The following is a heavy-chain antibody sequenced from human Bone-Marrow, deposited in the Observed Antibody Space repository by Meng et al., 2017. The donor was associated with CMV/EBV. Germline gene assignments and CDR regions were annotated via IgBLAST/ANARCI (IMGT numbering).Heavy chain of an antibody. Sequence: GGSLRLSCAASGFTFSSYAMHWVRQAPGKGLEWVAVISYDGSNKYYADSVKGRFTISRDNSKNSLYLQMNSLRAEDTAVYYCASWEAVPAAMEDYWGQGTLVTVSS. CDR1: GFTFSSYA. D-gene: IGHD2-2*01. CDR2: ISYDGSNK. J-gene: IGHJ4*02. V-gene: IGHV3-30-3*01. CDR3: ASWEAVPAAMEDY.